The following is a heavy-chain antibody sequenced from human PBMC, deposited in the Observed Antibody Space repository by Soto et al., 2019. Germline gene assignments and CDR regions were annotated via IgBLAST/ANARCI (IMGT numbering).Heavy chain of an antibody. V-gene: IGHV4-30-4*01. D-gene: IGHD6-13*01. J-gene: IGHJ6*02. CDR1: GGSISSGDYY. CDR2: IYYSGST. CDR3: ARDSSSSWPNYYYYYGMDV. Sequence: SETLSLTCTVSGGSISSGDYYWSWIRQPPGKGLEWIGHIYYSGSTYYNPSLKSRVTISVDTSKNQFSLKLSSVTAADTAVYYCARDSSSSWPNYYYYYGMDVWGQGTTVTVSS.